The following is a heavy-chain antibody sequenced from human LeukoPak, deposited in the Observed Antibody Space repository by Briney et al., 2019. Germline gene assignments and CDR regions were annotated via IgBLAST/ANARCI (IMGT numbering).Heavy chain of an antibody. CDR3: ARDGPWLGFDY. J-gene: IGHJ4*02. Sequence: PGRSLRLSCAASGFTFSSYSMNWVRQAPGKGLEWVSYISSSSSTIYYADSVKGRFTISRDNAKNSLYLQMNSLRAEDTAVYYCARDGPWLGFDYWGQGTLVTVSS. V-gene: IGHV3-48*01. CDR2: ISSSSSTI. CDR1: GFTFSSYS. D-gene: IGHD6-19*01.